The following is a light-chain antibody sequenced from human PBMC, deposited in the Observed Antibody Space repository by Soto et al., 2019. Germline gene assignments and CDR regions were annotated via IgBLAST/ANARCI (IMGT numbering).Light chain of an antibody. Sequence: DIQMTQSPSTLSASVGDRVTITCRASQTIYNWLAWYQEIPGKAPKLLIYKASTLESGVPSRFSGSGSGTEFTLTISSLQPDDFATYYCQQYSSYSWTFGQGTRVEIK. J-gene: IGKJ1*01. CDR2: KAS. V-gene: IGKV1-5*03. CDR3: QQYSSYSWT. CDR1: QTIYNW.